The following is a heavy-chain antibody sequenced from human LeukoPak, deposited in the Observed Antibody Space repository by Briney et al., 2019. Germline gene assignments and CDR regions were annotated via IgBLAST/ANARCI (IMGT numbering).Heavy chain of an antibody. J-gene: IGHJ4*02. CDR1: GFTVSSNY. CDR3: ARDLPSKSFDY. V-gene: IGHV3-66*02. Sequence: GGSLRLSCAASGFTVSSNYMSWVRQAPGEGLEWVSVIYSGGSTYYADSVKGRFTISRDNSKNTLYLQMNSLRAEDTAVYYCARDLPSKSFDYWGQGTLVTVSS. CDR2: IYSGGST.